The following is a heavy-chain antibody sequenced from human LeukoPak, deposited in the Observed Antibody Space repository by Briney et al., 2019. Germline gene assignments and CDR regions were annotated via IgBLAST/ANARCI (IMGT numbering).Heavy chain of an antibody. Sequence: TASETLSLTCTVSGGSISSYYWSWIRQPPGKGLEWIGYIFYTGSTNYNPSLKSRVTISVLTSKNRFSLKLSSVTAADTAVYYCATLTGGDDAFVIWGQGTMVTVSS. CDR2: IFYTGST. V-gene: IGHV4-59*01. CDR1: GGSISSYY. D-gene: IGHD4-23*01. CDR3: ATLTGGDDAFVI. J-gene: IGHJ3*02.